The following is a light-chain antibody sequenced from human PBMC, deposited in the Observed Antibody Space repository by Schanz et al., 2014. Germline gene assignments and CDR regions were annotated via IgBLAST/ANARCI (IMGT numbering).Light chain of an antibody. CDR1: QSVLYSSNNKNY. J-gene: IGKJ4*01. V-gene: IGKV4-1*01. Sequence: DIVMTQSPDSLAVSLGERATINCKSSQSVLYSSNNKNYLAWYQQKPGQPPRLLIYWASTRESGVSDRFSGSGSGTQFTLTITNLQADDVAVYYCVQHYGNPTFGGGTKVEIK. CDR3: VQHYGNPT. CDR2: WAS.